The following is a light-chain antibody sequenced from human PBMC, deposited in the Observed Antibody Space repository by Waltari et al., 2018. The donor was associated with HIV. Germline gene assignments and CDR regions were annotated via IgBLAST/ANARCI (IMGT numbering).Light chain of an antibody. CDR1: QTVNNNF. V-gene: IGKV3-20*01. Sequence: EVVLTQSPGTLSLSPGERVSLSCRANQTVNNNFLTWYQQKPGQPPRLLIYGASNRATDIPDRFSGFGSGTDFTLFISTLDPEDSALYFCQYFTSTPTYTFGQGTKLEIK. CDR2: GAS. J-gene: IGKJ2*01. CDR3: QYFTSTPTYT.